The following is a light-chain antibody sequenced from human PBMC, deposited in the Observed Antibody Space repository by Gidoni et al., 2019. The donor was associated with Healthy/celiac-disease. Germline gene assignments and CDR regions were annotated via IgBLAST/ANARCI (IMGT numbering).Light chain of an antibody. Sequence: DIQLTPSPSSLSASVGDRVTITCRASQGISNDLAWYQQKPGKVPKLLIYAASTLQSGVPSRFSGSGSGTECTLTIRSVQPEDGATYYCQKYNRAPQTFXXXTKVEIK. J-gene: IGKJ1*01. V-gene: IGKV1-27*01. CDR3: QKYNRAPQT. CDR1: QGISND. CDR2: AAS.